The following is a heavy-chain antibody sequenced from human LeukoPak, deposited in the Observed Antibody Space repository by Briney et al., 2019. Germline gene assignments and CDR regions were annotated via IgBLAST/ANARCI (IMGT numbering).Heavy chain of an antibody. CDR3: ARDLEWELRAFDI. Sequence: SETLSLTCTVSGGSISSSSYYWGWLRQPPGTGLEWIGSIYYSGSPYYNPSLKSRVTISVDTYKDQFSLKLSSVTAADTAVYYCARDLEWELRAFDIWGQGTMVTVSS. J-gene: IGHJ3*02. CDR2: IYYSGSP. CDR1: GGSISSSSYY. V-gene: IGHV4-39*07. D-gene: IGHD1-26*01.